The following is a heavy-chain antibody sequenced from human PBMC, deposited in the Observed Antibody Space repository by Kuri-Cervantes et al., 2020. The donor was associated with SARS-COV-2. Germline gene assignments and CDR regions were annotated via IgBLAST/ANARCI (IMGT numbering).Heavy chain of an antibody. CDR2: IYTSGST. CDR1: GGSISSGSYY. V-gene: IGHV4-61*09. Sequence: LRLSCTVSGGSISSGSYYWSWIRQPAGKGLEWIGYIYTSGSTNYHPSLKSRVTISVDTSKNQFSLKLSSVTAADTAVYYCAREVLLWFGELSYMDVWGKGTTVTVSS. D-gene: IGHD3-10*01. J-gene: IGHJ6*03. CDR3: AREVLLWFGELSYMDV.